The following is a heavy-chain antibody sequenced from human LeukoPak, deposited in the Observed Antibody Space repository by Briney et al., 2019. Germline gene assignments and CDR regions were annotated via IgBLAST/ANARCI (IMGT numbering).Heavy chain of an antibody. Sequence: SETLSLTCTVSGGSIRSYYWSWIRQPPGKGLEGIGYIHYSGSTNNNPSLKSPATISVDTSKNQFSLKLTSVTAADTAVYYCARNYDFWSGYLDYWGQGTLVTVSS. J-gene: IGHJ4*02. V-gene: IGHV4-59*01. D-gene: IGHD3-3*01. CDR3: ARNYDFWSGYLDY. CDR2: IHYSGST. CDR1: GGSIRSYY.